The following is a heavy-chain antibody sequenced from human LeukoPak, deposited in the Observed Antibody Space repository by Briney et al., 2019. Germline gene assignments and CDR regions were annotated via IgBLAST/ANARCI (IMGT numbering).Heavy chain of an antibody. CDR2: IKQDGSEK. CDR1: GFAFSSYW. J-gene: IGHJ4*02. CDR3: ARSPSWAVAGSDFDY. Sequence: PGGSLRLSCAASGFAFSSYWMSWVRQAPGKGLEWVANIKQDGSEKYYVDSVKGRFTISRDNAKNSLYLQMNSLRAEDTAVYYCARSPSWAVAGSDFDYWGQGTLVTVSS. D-gene: IGHD6-19*01. V-gene: IGHV3-7*01.